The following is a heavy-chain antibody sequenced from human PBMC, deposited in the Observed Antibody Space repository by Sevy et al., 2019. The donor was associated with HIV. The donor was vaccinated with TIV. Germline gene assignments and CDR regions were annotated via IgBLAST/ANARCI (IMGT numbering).Heavy chain of an antibody. Sequence: GGSLRLSCAASGFTFSSYGMHWVRQAPGKGLEWVAVIWYDGSNKYYADSVKGRFTISRDNSKNTLYLQMNSLRAEDTAVYYCARDMIPSTMVRGVIISSYYYYGMDVWGQGTTVTVSS. CDR3: ARDMIPSTMVRGVIISSYYYYGMDV. J-gene: IGHJ6*02. D-gene: IGHD3-10*01. V-gene: IGHV3-33*01. CDR2: IWYDGSNK. CDR1: GFTFSSYG.